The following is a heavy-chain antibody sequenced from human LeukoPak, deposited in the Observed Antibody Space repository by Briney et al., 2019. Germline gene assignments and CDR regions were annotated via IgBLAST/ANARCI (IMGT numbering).Heavy chain of an antibody. V-gene: IGHV3-9*01. J-gene: IGHJ4*02. CDR1: GFTFDDYA. CDR2: ISWNSGSI. Sequence: GRYLRLSCAASGFTFDDYAMHWVRQAPGKGLEWVSGISWNSGSIGYADSVKGRFTISRDNAKNSLYLQMNSLRAEDTALYYCAKDIHYSSSIYYFDYWGQGTLVTVSS. CDR3: AKDIHYSSSIYYFDY. D-gene: IGHD6-6*01.